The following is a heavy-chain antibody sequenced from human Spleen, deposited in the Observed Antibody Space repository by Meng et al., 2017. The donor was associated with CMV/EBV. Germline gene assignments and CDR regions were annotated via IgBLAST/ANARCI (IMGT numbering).Heavy chain of an antibody. J-gene: IGHJ4*02. CDR3: AREITGGYYRDISTYYSDY. CDR2: INPNNGDT. V-gene: IGHV1-18*01. Sequence: ASVKVSCKASGYTFTNFGISWVRQAPGQGLEWMGWINPNNGDTDYPQKFRGIVTMTTETSTGTAYMSLRSLRSDDTAVYYCAREITGGYYRDISTYYSDYWGQGTLVTVSS. CDR1: GYTFTNFG. D-gene: IGHD3-22*01.